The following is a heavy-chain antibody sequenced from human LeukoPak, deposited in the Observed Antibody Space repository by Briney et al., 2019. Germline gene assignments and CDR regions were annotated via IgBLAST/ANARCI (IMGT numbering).Heavy chain of an antibody. CDR2: INHSGST. CDR1: GGSFSGYY. D-gene: IGHD6-6*01. J-gene: IGHJ4*02. V-gene: IGHV4-34*01. Sequence: PETLSLTCAVYGGSFSGYYWSWIRQPPGKGLEWIGEINHSGSTNYNPSLKSRVTISVDTSKNQFSLKLSSVTAADTAVYYCARGLAARRAAAIGRYYFDYWGQGTLVTVSS. CDR3: ARGLAARRAAAIGRYYFDY.